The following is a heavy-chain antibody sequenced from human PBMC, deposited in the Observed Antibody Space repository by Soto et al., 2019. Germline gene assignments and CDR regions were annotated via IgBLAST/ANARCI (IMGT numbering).Heavy chain of an antibody. V-gene: IGHV3-74*01. CDR2: VDSDGSGT. Sequence: EVQLVESGGGSVQPGGSLRLSCVASGITFSGYWMHWVRQVPGKGLVWVARVDSDGSGTSYGDSVKGRFTIFRDNAKNTLYLQVNSLRVEDTAVYYCATVLEGWGEGSPVTVSS. CDR3: ATVLEG. D-gene: IGHD1-1*01. J-gene: IGHJ4*02. CDR1: GITFSGYW.